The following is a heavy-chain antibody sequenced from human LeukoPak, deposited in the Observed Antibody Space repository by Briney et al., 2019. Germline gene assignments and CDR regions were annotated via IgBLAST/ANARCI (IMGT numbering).Heavy chain of an antibody. CDR2: INHSGST. CDR3: AGAPAKEYSFDS. V-gene: IGHV4-34*01. CDR1: GVSFSGYY. J-gene: IGHJ4*02. D-gene: IGHD2/OR15-2a*01. Sequence: SETLSLTCAVYGVSFSGYYWSWIRQPPGKGLEWIGEINHSGSTNYNPSLKSRVTISVDTSKNQFSLKLSSVTAADTAVYYCAGAPAKEYSFDSGGQEPLAPVP.